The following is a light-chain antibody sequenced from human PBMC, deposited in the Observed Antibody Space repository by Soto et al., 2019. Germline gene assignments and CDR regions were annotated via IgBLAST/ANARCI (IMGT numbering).Light chain of an antibody. CDR1: QSVNSNY. CDR2: GAS. Sequence: DIVLTQSPGTLSLSPGERATLSCRSSQSVNSNYLAWYQQKPGQAPRLLIFGASTRATGISDRFRGSGSGTDFILTINRLEPEDFAVYYCQQYGRTFGQGTKVDI. J-gene: IGKJ2*01. CDR3: QQYGRT. V-gene: IGKV3-20*01.